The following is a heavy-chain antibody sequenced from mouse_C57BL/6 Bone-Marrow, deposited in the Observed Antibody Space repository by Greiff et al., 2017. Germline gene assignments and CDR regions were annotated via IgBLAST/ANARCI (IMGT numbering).Heavy chain of an antibody. CDR1: GYTFTSYW. V-gene: IGHV1-50*01. D-gene: IGHD1-1*01. CDR2: IDPSDSYT. J-gene: IGHJ3*01. Sequence: QVQLQQSGAELVKPGASVKLSCKASGYTFTSYWMQWVKQRPGQGLEWIGEIDPSDSYTNYNQKFKGKATLTVDTSSSTAYMQLSSLTSEDSAVYYCARGHFYYYGSSYGFAYWGQGTLVTVSA. CDR3: ARGHFYYYGSSYGFAY.